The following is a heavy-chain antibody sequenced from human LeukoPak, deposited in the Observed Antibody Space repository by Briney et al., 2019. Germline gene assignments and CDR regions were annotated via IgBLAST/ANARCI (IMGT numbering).Heavy chain of an antibody. CDR1: GGSFSGYY. CDR2: IYTSGST. CDR3: ASTNYDFWSGYWFDP. J-gene: IGHJ5*02. D-gene: IGHD3-3*01. Sequence: PSETLSLTCAVYGGSFSGYYWSRIRQPAGKGLEWIGRIYTSGSTNYNPSLKSRVTMSVDTSKNQFSLKLSSVTAADTAVYYCASTNYDFWSGYWFDPRGQGTLVTVSS. V-gene: IGHV4-59*10.